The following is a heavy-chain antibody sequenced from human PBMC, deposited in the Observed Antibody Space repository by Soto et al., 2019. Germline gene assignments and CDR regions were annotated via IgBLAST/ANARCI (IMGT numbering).Heavy chain of an antibody. CDR3: ARAYSGYSLFDS. CDR2: SLDSGTT. D-gene: IGHD3-22*01. J-gene: IGHJ4*02. V-gene: IGHV4-31*03. CDR1: GGSIGSGAYY. Sequence: QVQLQESGPGLVQPSQTLSLTCTVSGGSIGSGAYYWSWIRLHPGEGLEWIGYSLDSGTTYYNPSPKRRXXVXVXKPMNQFSLKLSSVTAADTAVYYCARAYSGYSLFDSWGQGILVTVSS.